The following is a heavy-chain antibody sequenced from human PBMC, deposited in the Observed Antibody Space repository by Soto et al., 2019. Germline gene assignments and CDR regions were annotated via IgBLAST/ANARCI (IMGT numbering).Heavy chain of an antibody. Sequence: EVQLLESGGGLVQPGGSLRLSCAASGFTFSSYAMNWVRQGPGKGLEWVSVISGSGGSTYYADSVKGRFTISRDNSKNTLYLQMTFLRAEDTAVYYCASRSSGWYFDYWGQGTLVTVSS. J-gene: IGHJ4*02. V-gene: IGHV3-23*01. CDR1: GFTFSSYA. D-gene: IGHD6-19*01. CDR3: ASRSSGWYFDY. CDR2: ISGSGGST.